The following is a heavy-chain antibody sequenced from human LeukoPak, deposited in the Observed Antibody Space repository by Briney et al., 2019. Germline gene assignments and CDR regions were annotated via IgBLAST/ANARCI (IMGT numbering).Heavy chain of an antibody. V-gene: IGHV4-39*01. Sequence: SETLSLTCTVSGRSISSGSFFWGWIRQPPGKGRERIGNIYYSGTTHYNPSLTSQVPISVDTSKVKFSLKLNAVTAADTAVYYCARLRVTPVSGALDYWGQGTLVTVSS. D-gene: IGHD2-21*02. CDR1: GRSISSGSFF. CDR2: IYYSGTT. CDR3: ARLRVTPVSGALDY. J-gene: IGHJ4*02.